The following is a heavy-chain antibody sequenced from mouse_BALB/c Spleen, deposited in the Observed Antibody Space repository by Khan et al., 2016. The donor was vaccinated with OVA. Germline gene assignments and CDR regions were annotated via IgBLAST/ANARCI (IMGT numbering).Heavy chain of an antibody. V-gene: IGHV1-39*01. CDR3: ARVHGDYDPMDV. CDR1: GYSSSGYS. Sequence: EVQLQQSGPELEKPGTSVKLSCTASGYSSSGYSMNWVKQTNGKNLAWIGNIDPYYGTTSYNHKFKGMPTLTVDTSSSTAYMQLKILTSDDSAGYCCARVHGDYDPMDVWSQGTSVTVSS. CDR2: IDPYYGTT. D-gene: IGHD1-1*01. J-gene: IGHJ4*01.